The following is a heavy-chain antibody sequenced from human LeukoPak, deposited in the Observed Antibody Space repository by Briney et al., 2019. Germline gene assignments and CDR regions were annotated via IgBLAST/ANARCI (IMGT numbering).Heavy chain of an antibody. CDR1: GGSVSGYY. V-gene: IGHV4-34*01. J-gene: IGHJ6*03. D-gene: IGHD6-13*01. CDR3: ARVVRISSSWYKGPYYYYMDV. CDR2: IKDSGST. Sequence: SESLSLTCAVYGGSVSGYYWSWVSQPPGNWLGWIGEIKDSGSTNNNPSLKSRVTISVDTSKNQFSLKLSSVTAADTAVYYCARVVRISSSWYKGPYYYYMDVWGKGTTVTVSS.